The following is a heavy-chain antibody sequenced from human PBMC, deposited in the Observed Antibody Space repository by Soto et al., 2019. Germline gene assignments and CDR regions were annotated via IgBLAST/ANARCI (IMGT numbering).Heavy chain of an antibody. V-gene: IGHV3-23*01. CDR1: GFSVSSQS. Sequence: PGGSLRLSCTPSGFSVSSQSMTWVRQPPGKGLEWVAVISTSGKDTFYGDSVKGRFTISRDISNNVVYLQMNSLRAEDTAVYYCARESSPLGIAVAGTMAAFDYWGQGTLVTVSS. J-gene: IGHJ4*02. CDR2: ISTSGKDT. D-gene: IGHD6-19*01. CDR3: ARESSPLGIAVAGTMAAFDY.